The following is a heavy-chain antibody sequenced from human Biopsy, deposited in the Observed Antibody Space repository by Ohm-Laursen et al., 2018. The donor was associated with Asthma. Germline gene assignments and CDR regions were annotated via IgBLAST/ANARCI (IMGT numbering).Heavy chain of an antibody. V-gene: IGHV3-30-3*01. CDR1: GFTFGDYW. CDR3: ARDVMEWYLPAFGF. D-gene: IGHD3-3*01. J-gene: IGHJ4*02. Sequence: SLRLSCTASGFTFGDYWMSWVRQAPGKGLEWVAVGGSYYDRGLKYYADSVNGRFTVSRDDSKNTLYLQMNSLRPDDTAVYYCARDVMEWYLPAFGFWGQGTLVTVSS. CDR2: GGSYYDRGLK.